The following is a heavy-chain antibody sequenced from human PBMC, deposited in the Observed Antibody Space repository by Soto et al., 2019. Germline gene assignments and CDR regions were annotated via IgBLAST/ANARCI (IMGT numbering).Heavy chain of an antibody. V-gene: IGHV1-69*01. CDR1: GGTFSSYA. D-gene: IGHD2-2*01. J-gene: IGHJ5*02. CDR2: IIPIFGTA. Sequence: QVQLVQSGAEVKKPGSSVKVSCKASGGTFSSYAISWVRQAPGQGLEWMGGIIPIFGTANYAQKFQGRVTITADESTSTAYMELSSLRSEDTAVYYCAREGIVVVPAARNSWFDPWGQGTLVTVSS. CDR3: AREGIVVVPAARNSWFDP.